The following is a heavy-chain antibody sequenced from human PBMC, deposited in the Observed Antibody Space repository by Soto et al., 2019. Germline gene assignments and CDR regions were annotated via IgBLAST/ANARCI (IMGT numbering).Heavy chain of an antibody. CDR2: ISAYNGNT. Sequence: QVQLVQSGAEVKKPGASVKVSCKASGYTFTSYGISWVRQAPGQGLEWMGWISAYNGNTNYAQKLQGRVTMTTDTSTSTAYMELRSLRSDDTAVYYCARVPFWCGYPNYYYYYYMDVWGKGTTVTVSS. CDR1: GYTFTSYG. CDR3: ARVPFWCGYPNYYYYYYMDV. V-gene: IGHV1-18*01. D-gene: IGHD3-3*01. J-gene: IGHJ6*03.